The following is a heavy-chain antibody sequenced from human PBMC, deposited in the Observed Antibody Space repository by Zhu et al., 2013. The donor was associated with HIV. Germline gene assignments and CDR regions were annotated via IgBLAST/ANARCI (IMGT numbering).Heavy chain of an antibody. J-gene: IGHJ4*02. CDR3: AAIGN. CDR2: IKQGESER. Sequence: EVQVVESGGGLVQPGGSLRLSCAVSGLTISSHWMTWVRQAPGKGLEWVATIKQGESERVYVDSVRGRFTISRDNAKNSLYLQMDSLRVEDTAVYYCAAIGNWGQGTLVTVSS. V-gene: IGHV3-7*02. CDR1: GLTISSHW. D-gene: IGHD1-1*01.